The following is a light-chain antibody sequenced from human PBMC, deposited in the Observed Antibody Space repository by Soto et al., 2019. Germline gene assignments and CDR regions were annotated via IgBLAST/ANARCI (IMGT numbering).Light chain of an antibody. CDR2: DVS. J-gene: IGLJ1*01. CDR1: SGDVGGYNY. V-gene: IGLV2-11*01. CDR3: CSYAGSFTLYV. Sequence: QSALTHPRSVSGSPGQSVTISRTGTSGDVGGYNYVSWYQQHPGKAPKLMIYDVSERPSGVPDRFSGSKSGNTASLTISGLQAEDEADYYCCSYAGSFTLYVFGTGTKVTVL.